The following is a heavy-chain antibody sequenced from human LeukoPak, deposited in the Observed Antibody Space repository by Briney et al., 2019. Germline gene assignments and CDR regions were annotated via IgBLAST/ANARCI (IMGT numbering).Heavy chain of an antibody. CDR2: IGIDSGNT. Sequence: GGSLRLSCAASGFTFSDYSMNWVRQAPGKGLEWISYIGIDSGNTNYADSVKGRFTISGDKAKNSLYLQMNSLRVEDTAVYYCARDYKYAFDDWGQGTLATVSS. V-gene: IGHV3-48*01. D-gene: IGHD5-24*01. J-gene: IGHJ4*02. CDR3: ARDYKYAFDD. CDR1: GFTFSDYS.